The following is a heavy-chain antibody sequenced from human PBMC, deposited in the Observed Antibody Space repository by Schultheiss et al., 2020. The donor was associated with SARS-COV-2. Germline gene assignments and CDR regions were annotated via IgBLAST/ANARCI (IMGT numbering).Heavy chain of an antibody. CDR2: ISYDGSNK. D-gene: IGHD1-26*01. CDR1: GFTFSDYY. CDR3: AKHRWELLLNYFQH. Sequence: GGSLRLSCAASGFTFSDYYMSWIRQAPGKGLEWVAVISYDGSNKYYADSVKGRFTISRDNSKNTLYLQMNSLRAEDTAVYYCAKHRWELLLNYFQHWGQGTLVTVSS. J-gene: IGHJ1*01. V-gene: IGHV3-30*18.